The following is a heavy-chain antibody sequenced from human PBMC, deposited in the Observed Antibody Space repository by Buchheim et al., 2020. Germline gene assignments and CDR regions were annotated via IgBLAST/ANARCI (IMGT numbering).Heavy chain of an antibody. CDR1: GFTFDDYA. V-gene: IGHV3-23*01. Sequence: EVQLLESGGGLVQSGGSLRLSCTASGFTFDDYAMSWVRQAPGKGLEWVSGTTFSGGITDYADSVKGRFTISRDNFKNMLFLQMNSLRVEDTAVYFCANITETGGYWGQGTL. D-gene: IGHD3-10*01. CDR3: ANITETGGY. J-gene: IGHJ4*02. CDR2: TTFSGGIT.